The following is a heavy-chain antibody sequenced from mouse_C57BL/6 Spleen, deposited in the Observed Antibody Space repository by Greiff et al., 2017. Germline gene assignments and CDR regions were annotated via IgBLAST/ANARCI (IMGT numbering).Heavy chain of an antibody. V-gene: IGHV1-53*01. CDR2: INPSNGGT. CDR3: ARPYYSNYRYFDY. J-gene: IGHJ2*01. D-gene: IGHD2-5*01. Sequence: VQLQQPGTELVKPGASVKLSCKASGYTFTSYWMHWVKQRPGQGLEWIGNINPSNGGTNYNEKFKSKDTLTVDKSSSTAYMQLSSLTSEDSAVYYCARPYYSNYRYFDYWGQGTTLTVSS. CDR1: GYTFTSYW.